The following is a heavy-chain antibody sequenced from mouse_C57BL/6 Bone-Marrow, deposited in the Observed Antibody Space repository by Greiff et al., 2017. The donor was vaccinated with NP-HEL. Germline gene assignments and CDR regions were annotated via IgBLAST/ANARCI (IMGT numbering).Heavy chain of an antibody. CDR1: GFTFSDYY. V-gene: IGHV5-12*01. Sequence: EVQRVESGGGLVQPGGSLKLSCAASGFTFSDYYMYWVRQTPEKRLEWVAYISNGGGSTYYLDTVKGRFTISRDNAKNTLYLQMSRLKSEDTAMYYCARVTTVVATDWYFDVWGTGTTVTVSS. CDR3: ARVTTVVATDWYFDV. CDR2: ISNGGGST. J-gene: IGHJ1*03. D-gene: IGHD1-1*01.